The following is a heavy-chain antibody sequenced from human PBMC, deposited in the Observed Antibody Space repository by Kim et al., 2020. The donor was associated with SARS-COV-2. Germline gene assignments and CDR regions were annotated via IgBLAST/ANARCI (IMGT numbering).Heavy chain of an antibody. CDR1: GGSVSSGSYY. J-gene: IGHJ6*02. CDR2: IYYSGST. D-gene: IGHD2-15*01. V-gene: IGHV4-61*01. CDR3: ARVVEDLYYYYGMDV. Sequence: SETLSLTCTVSGGSVSSGSYYWSWIRQPPGKGLEWIGYIYYSGSTNYNPSLKSRVTISVDTSKNQFSLKLSSVTAADTAVYYCARVVEDLYYYYGMDVWGQGTTVTVSS.